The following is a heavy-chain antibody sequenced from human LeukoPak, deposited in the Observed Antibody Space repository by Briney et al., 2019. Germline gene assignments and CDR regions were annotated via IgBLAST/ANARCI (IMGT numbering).Heavy chain of an antibody. CDR3: ARQVRDFYYYYMDV. CDR1: GGSFSGYY. Sequence: SETLSLTCAVYGGSFSGYYWSWIRQPPGKGLEWIGEINHSGSTNYNPSLKSRVTISVDTSKNQFSLKLSSVTAADTAVYYCARQVRDFYYYYMDVWGKGTTVTVSS. V-gene: IGHV4-34*01. J-gene: IGHJ6*03. CDR2: INHSGST.